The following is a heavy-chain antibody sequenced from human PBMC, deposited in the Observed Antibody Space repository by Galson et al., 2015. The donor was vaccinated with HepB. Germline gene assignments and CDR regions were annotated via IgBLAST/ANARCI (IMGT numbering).Heavy chain of an antibody. Sequence: SLRLSCAASGFTFSSYGMHWVRQAPGKGLEWVAVISYDGSNKYYADSVKGRFTISRDNSKNTLYLQMNSLRAEDTAVYYCAKDQRRGYSYGYPLYLRYGMDVWGQGTTVTVSS. CDR3: AKDQRRGYSYGYPLYLRYGMDV. V-gene: IGHV3-30*18. J-gene: IGHJ6*02. CDR2: ISYDGSNK. CDR1: GFTFSSYG. D-gene: IGHD5-18*01.